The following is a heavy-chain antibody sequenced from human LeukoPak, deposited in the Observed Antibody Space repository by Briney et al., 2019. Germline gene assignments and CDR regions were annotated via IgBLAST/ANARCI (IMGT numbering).Heavy chain of an antibody. V-gene: IGHV4-59*08. CDR3: ARQRADGSGSYNAFDI. J-gene: IGHJ3*02. CDR1: VDSISRYY. D-gene: IGHD3-10*01. Sequence: PSETLSLTCTVSVDSISRYYWSWIREPPGKGLERLGYIYYSGSTNYYPSLKSRVTISVDTAKNQFSLKLRSVTAADTAVYYCARQRADGSGSYNAFDIWGQGTMVTVSS. CDR2: IYYSGST.